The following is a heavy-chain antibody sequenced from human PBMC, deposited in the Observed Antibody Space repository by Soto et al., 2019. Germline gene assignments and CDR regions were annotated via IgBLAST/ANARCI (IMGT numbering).Heavy chain of an antibody. CDR3: ARAINSAAGTPWFDP. CDR2: IIPIFGTA. Sequence: GASVKVSCKSSGGTFSSYAISWVRQAPGQGLEWMGGIIPIFGTANYAQKFQGRVTITADESTSTAYMELSSLRSEDTAVYYCARAINSAAGTPWFDPWGQGTLVTVSS. D-gene: IGHD6-13*01. CDR1: GGTFSSYA. J-gene: IGHJ5*02. V-gene: IGHV1-69*01.